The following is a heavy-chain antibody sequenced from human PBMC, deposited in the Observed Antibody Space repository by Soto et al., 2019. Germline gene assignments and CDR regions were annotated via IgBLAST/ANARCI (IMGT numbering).Heavy chain of an antibody. CDR3: ARVVDTAMVPHFDY. V-gene: IGHV1-8*01. J-gene: IGHJ4*02. CDR2: MNPNSGNT. Sequence: QVQLVQSGAEVKKPGASVKVSCKASGYTFTSYDINWVPQATGQGLEWMGWMNPNSGNTGYAQKFHGRDPMTMHTSIGTAYLELSSLGSEDTAVYYCARVVDTAMVPHFDYWGQGTLVTVSS. D-gene: IGHD5-18*01. CDR1: GYTFTSYD.